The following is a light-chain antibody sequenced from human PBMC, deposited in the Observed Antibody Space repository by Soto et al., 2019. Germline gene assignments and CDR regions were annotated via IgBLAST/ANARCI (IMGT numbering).Light chain of an antibody. CDR3: QQYGSSPEWT. V-gene: IGKV3-20*01. CDR1: QSVSSGY. J-gene: IGKJ1*01. CDR2: GAS. Sequence: EIVLTQSPGTLSLSPGERATLSCRASQSVSSGYLAWYQQKPGQAPRLLIYGASSRATGIPDRFSGSGSGTDFTLPISRLEPEDFAVYDCQQYGSSPEWTFGQGTKVDIK.